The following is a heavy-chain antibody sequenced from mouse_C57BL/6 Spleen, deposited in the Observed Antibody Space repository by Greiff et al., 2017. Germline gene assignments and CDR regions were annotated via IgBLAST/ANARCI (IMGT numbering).Heavy chain of an antibody. CDR1: GYTFTDYE. CDR2: IDPETGGT. V-gene: IGHV1-15*01. J-gene: IGHJ2*01. CDR3: TRGSNYVGY. Sequence: QVHVKQSGAELVRPGASVTLSCKASGYTFTDYEMHWVKQTPVHGLEWIGAIDPETGGTAYNQKFKGKAILTADKSSSTAYMGLRSLTSEDSAVYYCTRGSNYVGYWGQGTTLTVSS. D-gene: IGHD1-1*01.